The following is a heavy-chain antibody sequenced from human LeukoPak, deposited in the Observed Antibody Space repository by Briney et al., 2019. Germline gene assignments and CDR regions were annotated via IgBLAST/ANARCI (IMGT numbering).Heavy chain of an antibody. CDR2: INYSGST. J-gene: IGHJ4*02. Sequence: SETLSLTCTVSGGSISSSSYYWSWIRQPPGKGLEWIATINYSGSTYYNPSLKSRVTISVDTSKNQFSLKLSSVTAADTTVYYCARYVVYGSGFYYFDYWGQGTLVTVSS. D-gene: IGHD3-10*01. CDR1: GGSISSSSYY. CDR3: ARYVVYGSGFYYFDY. V-gene: IGHV4-39*01.